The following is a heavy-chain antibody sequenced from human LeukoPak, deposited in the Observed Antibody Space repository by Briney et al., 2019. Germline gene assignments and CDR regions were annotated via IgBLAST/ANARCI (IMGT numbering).Heavy chain of an antibody. J-gene: IGHJ4*02. CDR2: INPSGGRT. V-gene: IGHV1-46*01. Sequence: ASVKVSCKASGYTFTSDYIHWVRLAPGQGLEWLGIINPSGGRTTYGQNFQGRVTMTRDTSTSTVYMELSSLRSEDTAVYYCARGSRFLDYWGQGTLVTVSS. CDR3: ARGSRFLDY. CDR1: GYTFTSDY. D-gene: IGHD3-3*01.